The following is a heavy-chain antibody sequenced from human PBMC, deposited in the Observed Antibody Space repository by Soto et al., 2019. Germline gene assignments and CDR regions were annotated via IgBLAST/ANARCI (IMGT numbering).Heavy chain of an antibody. CDR1: GGSISSGGYS. J-gene: IGHJ4*02. V-gene: IGHV4-30-2*01. CDR3: ARGGSGGNSGPFDY. CDR2: IYHSGST. D-gene: IGHD2-21*02. Sequence: QLQLQESGSGLVKPSQTLSLTCAVSGGSISSGGYSWSWIRQPPGKGLEWIGYIYHSGSTYYNPSHKRRVTISVDRSKHQFALKLSSVTAADTAVYYCARGGSGGNSGPFDYWGQGTLVTVSS.